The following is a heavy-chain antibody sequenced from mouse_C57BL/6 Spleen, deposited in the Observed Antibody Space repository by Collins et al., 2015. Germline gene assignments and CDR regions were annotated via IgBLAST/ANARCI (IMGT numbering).Heavy chain of an antibody. CDR2: INPSSGYT. CDR1: GYTFTSYT. CDR3: ARGGGYFYAMDY. Sequence: QVQLQQSGAELARPGASVKMSCKASGYTFTSYTMHWVKQRPGQGLEWIGYINPSSGYTKYNQKFKDKATLTVDKSSSTAYMELRSLTSEDTAVYYCARGGGYFYAMDYWGQGTSVTVS. J-gene: IGHJ4*01. D-gene: IGHD2-3*01. V-gene: IGHV1-4*01.